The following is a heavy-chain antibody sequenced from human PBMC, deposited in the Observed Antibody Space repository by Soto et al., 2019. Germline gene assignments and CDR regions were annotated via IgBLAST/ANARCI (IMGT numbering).Heavy chain of an antibody. Sequence: ASVKVSCKASGYTFTYYTVHWVRQAPGQRLEWMGWINTGDGNTKYSPNFQGRVTITKDTSASTVYMELSSLRSEDTAVYFCTRDYYDSSGYYPKFDYWGQGTLVTVSS. CDR3: TRDYYDSSGYYPKFDY. D-gene: IGHD3-22*01. CDR1: GYTFTYYT. V-gene: IGHV1-3*04. J-gene: IGHJ4*02. CDR2: INTGDGNT.